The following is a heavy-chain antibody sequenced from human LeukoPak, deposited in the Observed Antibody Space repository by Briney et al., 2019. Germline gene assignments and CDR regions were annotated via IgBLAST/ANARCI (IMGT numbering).Heavy chain of an antibody. J-gene: IGHJ4*02. D-gene: IGHD4-11*01. Sequence: PGGSLRLSCAASGFPFSSYWMSWVRQAPGKGLEWVANIKQDRGEKFYVDSVKGRFTISRDNAKNSLYLQMNSLRAEDTAVYYCAREDHSNYNYWGQGTLVTVSS. V-gene: IGHV3-7*01. CDR1: GFPFSSYW. CDR3: AREDHSNYNY. CDR2: IKQDRGEK.